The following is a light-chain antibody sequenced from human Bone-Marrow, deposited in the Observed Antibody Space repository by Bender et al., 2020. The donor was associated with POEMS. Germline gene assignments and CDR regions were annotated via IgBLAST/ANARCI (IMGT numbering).Light chain of an antibody. J-gene: IGLJ2*01. Sequence: QSALTQPASVSGSPGQAITISCAGSGSDVGRHNYVSWYQHHPGKAPKLMIYEVSNRPSGVSNRFSGSKSGNTASLSISGLQAEDEADYYCSSYTKTSSLVFGGGTKLTVL. V-gene: IGLV2-14*01. CDR2: EVS. CDR3: SSYTKTSSLV. CDR1: GSDVGRHNY.